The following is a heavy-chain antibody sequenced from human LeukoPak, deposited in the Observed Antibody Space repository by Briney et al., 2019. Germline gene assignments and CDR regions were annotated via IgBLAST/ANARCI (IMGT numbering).Heavy chain of an antibody. J-gene: IGHJ4*02. CDR1: GDSVSRDNAG. Sequence: SQTLSLTCVISGDSVSRDNAGWNWIRQSPSRGLEWLGRIYYRSKWYNDYAGSVKGRITISPDTSNNLFSLQLNSVTPEDTAIYYCARGQWLVNYYLDSWDQGTLVTVSS. CDR3: ARGQWLVNYYLDS. CDR2: IYYRSKWYN. V-gene: IGHV6-1*01. D-gene: IGHD6-19*01.